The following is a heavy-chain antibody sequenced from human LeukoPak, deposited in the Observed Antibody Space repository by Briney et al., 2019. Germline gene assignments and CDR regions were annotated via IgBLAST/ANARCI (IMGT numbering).Heavy chain of an antibody. CDR2: IGGSGGST. Sequence: GGSLRLSCAASGFTFSSYAMSWVRQAPGKGLEWVSAIGGSGGSTYYADSVKGRFTISRDNSKNTLYLQMNSLRAEDTAVYYCAKERIGYYSNYGDYWGQGTLVTVSS. V-gene: IGHV3-23*01. CDR3: AKERIGYYSNYGDY. J-gene: IGHJ4*02. D-gene: IGHD4-4*01. CDR1: GFTFSSYA.